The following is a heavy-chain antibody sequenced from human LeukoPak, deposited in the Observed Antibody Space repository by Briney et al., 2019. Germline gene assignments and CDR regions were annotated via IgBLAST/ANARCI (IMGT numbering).Heavy chain of an antibody. CDR3: VRVRYFDWLPLPFDY. CDR1: GGTFSSYA. Sequence: SVKVSCKASGGTFSSYAISWVRQAPGQGLEWMGRIIPILGIANYAQKFQGRVTITADKSTSTAYMELSSLRSEDTAVYYCVRVRYFDWLPLPFDYWGQGTLVTVSS. D-gene: IGHD3-9*01. V-gene: IGHV1-69*04. J-gene: IGHJ4*02. CDR2: IIPILGIA.